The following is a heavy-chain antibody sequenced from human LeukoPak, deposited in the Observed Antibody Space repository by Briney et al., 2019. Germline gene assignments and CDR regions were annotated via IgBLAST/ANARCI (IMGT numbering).Heavy chain of an antibody. Sequence: GESLKISCKGSGYSFTSYWIGWVRQMPGKGLEWMGIIYPGDSDTRYSPSFQGQVTISADKSISTAYLQWSSLKASDTAMYYCARGQGITMVRGAPYYYYGMDVWGQGTTVTVSS. D-gene: IGHD3-10*01. V-gene: IGHV5-51*01. CDR2: IYPGDSDT. CDR3: ARGQGITMVRGAPYYYYGMDV. CDR1: GYSFTSYW. J-gene: IGHJ6*02.